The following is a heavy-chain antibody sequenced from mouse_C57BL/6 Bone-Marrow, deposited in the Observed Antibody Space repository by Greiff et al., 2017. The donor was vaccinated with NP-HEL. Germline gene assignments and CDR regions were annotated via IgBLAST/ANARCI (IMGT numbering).Heavy chain of an antibody. CDR3: ARDGYYYGSSFDY. V-gene: IGHV3-6*01. J-gene: IGHJ2*01. D-gene: IGHD1-1*01. CDR1: GYSITSGYY. Sequence: ESGPGLVKPSQSLSLTCSVTGYSITSGYYWNWIRQFPGNKLEWMGYISYDGSNNYNPSLKNRISITRDTSKNQFFLKLNSVTTEDTATYYCARDGYYYGSSFDYWGQGTTLTVSS. CDR2: ISYDGSN.